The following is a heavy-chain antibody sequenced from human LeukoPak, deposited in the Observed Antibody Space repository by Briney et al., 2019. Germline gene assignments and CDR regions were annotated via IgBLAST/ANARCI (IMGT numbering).Heavy chain of an antibody. D-gene: IGHD1-26*01. V-gene: IGHV3-23*01. Sequence: AVGSLRLSCAASGFTFSSYAMSWVRQAPGKGLEWVSAISGSGGSTYYADSVKGRFTISRDNAKNTLYLQMNSLRADDTAVYYCAKDVLFDSGSYSDYWGQGTLVTVSS. J-gene: IGHJ4*02. CDR1: GFTFSSYA. CDR3: AKDVLFDSGSYSDY. CDR2: ISGSGGST.